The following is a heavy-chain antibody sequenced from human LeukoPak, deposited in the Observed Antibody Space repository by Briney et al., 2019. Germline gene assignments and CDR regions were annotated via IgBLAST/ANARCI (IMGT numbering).Heavy chain of an antibody. CDR2: IYYSGST. CDR3: ARLGYCSGGSCYWVDY. Sequence: SETLSLTCTVSGGSISSSSYYWGWIRQPPGKGLEWIGSIYYSGSTYYNPSLKSRVTISVDTSKNQFSLKLSSVTAADTAVYYCARLGYCSGGSCYWVDYWGQGTLVTVSS. J-gene: IGHJ4*02. V-gene: IGHV4-39*07. CDR1: GGSISSSSYY. D-gene: IGHD2-15*01.